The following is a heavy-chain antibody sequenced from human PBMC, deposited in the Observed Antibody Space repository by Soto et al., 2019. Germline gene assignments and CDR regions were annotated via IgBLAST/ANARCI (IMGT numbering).Heavy chain of an antibody. D-gene: IGHD4-4*01. Sequence: QVQLVESGGGLVRPGRSLRLSCAASGFTFSTYGMHWVRQAPGKGLAWVSLTSYHGNKEYYADSVKGRFTISRDNSKNTLYLHMNSLRADDTAVYYCAKDMAYSVDEVWYGALWGRGTVVTVSS. CDR2: TSYHGNKE. V-gene: IGHV3-30*18. J-gene: IGHJ2*01. CDR3: AKDMAYSVDEVWYGAL. CDR1: GFTFSTYG.